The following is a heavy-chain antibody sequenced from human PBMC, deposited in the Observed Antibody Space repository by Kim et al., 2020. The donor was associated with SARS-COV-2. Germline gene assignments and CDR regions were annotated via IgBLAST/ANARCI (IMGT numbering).Heavy chain of an antibody. CDR3: ARVVVVVAAPRRTFDI. CDR2: IYYSGST. V-gene: IGHV4-39*01. J-gene: IGHJ3*02. CDR1: GGSISSSSYY. Sequence: SETLSLTCTVSGGSISSSSYYWGWIRQPPGKGLEWIGSIYYSGSTYYNPSLKSRVTISVDTSKNQFSLKLSSVTAADTAVYYCARVVVVVAAPRRTFDIWGQGTMVTVSS. D-gene: IGHD2-15*01.